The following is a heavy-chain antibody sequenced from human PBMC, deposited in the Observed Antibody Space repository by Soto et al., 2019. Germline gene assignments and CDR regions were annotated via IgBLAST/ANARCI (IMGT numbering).Heavy chain of an antibody. Sequence: QVQLVESGGGVVQPGRSLRLSCAASGFTFSSYGMHWVRQAPGKGLEWVAVISYDGSNKYYADSVKGRFTISRDNSKNTLYLQMNSLRAEDTAVYYCAKDAYGMLGYFQHWGQGTLVTVSS. V-gene: IGHV3-30*18. D-gene: IGHD2-8*01. J-gene: IGHJ1*01. CDR2: ISYDGSNK. CDR3: AKDAYGMLGYFQH. CDR1: GFTFSSYG.